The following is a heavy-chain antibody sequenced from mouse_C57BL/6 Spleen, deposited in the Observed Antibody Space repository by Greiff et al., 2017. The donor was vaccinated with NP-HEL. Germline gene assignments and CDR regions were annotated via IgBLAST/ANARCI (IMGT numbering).Heavy chain of an antibody. D-gene: IGHD1-1*01. V-gene: IGHV1-80*01. CDR1: GYAFSSYW. Sequence: VQLQQSGAELVKPGASVKISCKASGYAFSSYWMNWVKQRPGKGLEWIGQIYPGDGDTNYNGKFKGKATLTADKSSSTAYMQLSSLTSEDSAVYFCARSMNYYGSSYFFDYWGQGTTLTVSS. CDR2: IYPGDGDT. J-gene: IGHJ2*01. CDR3: ARSMNYYGSSYFFDY.